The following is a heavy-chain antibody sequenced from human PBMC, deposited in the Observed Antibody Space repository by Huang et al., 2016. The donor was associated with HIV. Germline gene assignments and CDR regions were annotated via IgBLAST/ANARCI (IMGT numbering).Heavy chain of an antibody. V-gene: IGHV4-4*07. CDR2: FYTSGNT. J-gene: IGHJ6*02. CDR3: ARENEFCGSTNCHHYYYGLDV. D-gene: IGHD2-2*01. CDR1: GGSFSTYC. Sequence: QVQLQESGPGLVKPSETLSLTCTVSGGSFSTYCWSWIRQSAGKGLEWIGRFYTSGNTNYNPALRSRVTMSVDTSKNQFALRLTSVTAADTAVYYCARENEFCGSTNCHHYYYGLDVWGQGTTVTVSS.